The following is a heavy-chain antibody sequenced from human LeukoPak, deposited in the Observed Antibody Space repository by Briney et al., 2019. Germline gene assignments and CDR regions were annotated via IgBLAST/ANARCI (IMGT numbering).Heavy chain of an antibody. CDR3: AKGTWDTAMVPDY. J-gene: IGHJ4*02. V-gene: IGHV3-33*06. CDR2: IWYDGSNK. CDR1: GFTFSSCG. D-gene: IGHD5-18*01. Sequence: PGRSLRLSCAASGFTFSSCGMHWVRQAPGKGLEWVAVIWYDGSNKYYADSVKGRLTISRDNSKNTLYLQMNSLRAEDTAVYYCAKGTWDTAMVPDYWGQGTLVTVSS.